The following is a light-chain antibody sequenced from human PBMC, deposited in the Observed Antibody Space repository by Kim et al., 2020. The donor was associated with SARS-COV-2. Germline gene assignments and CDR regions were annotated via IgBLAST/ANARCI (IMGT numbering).Light chain of an antibody. CDR2: YDS. Sequence: APGKTARLTCGGNNIGSKGVHWYQQRPGQAPVLVIYYDSDRPSGIPELFSGSNSGNTVTLTISRVEAGDEADYYCQVWESTTDHWVFGGGTQLTVL. J-gene: IGLJ3*02. CDR1: NIGSKG. CDR3: QVWESTTDHWV. V-gene: IGLV3-21*01.